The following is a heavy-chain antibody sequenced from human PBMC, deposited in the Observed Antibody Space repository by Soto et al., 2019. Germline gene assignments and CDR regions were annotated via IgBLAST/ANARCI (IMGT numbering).Heavy chain of an antibody. Sequence: EVQLLESGGGLVQPGGSLRLSCAASGFTFSSYAMSWVRPAPGTGLEWVSAISGSGGSTYYADSVKGRFTISRDNSKNTVYLQMNSLRAYDTAVYYCARAFQRGYRNYNPGSYYGGQGNLVTVCS. CDR2: ISGSGGST. D-gene: IGHD4-4*01. CDR1: GFTFSSYA. V-gene: IGHV3-23*01. CDR3: ARAFQRGYRNYNPGSYY. J-gene: IGHJ4*02.